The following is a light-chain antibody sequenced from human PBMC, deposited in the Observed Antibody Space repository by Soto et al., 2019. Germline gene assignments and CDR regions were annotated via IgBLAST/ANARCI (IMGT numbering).Light chain of an antibody. CDR3: QQYGSSPHT. J-gene: IGKJ2*01. CDR1: QSVSSSY. V-gene: IGKV3-20*01. Sequence: EIVLTQSPGTLSLSPGERATLSCRASQSVSSSYLAWYQHKPGQAPRLLIYGASSRATSIPDRFSGSGSGTDFTVTISRLEPEDFAVYYCQQYGSSPHTFGQGTKLEIK. CDR2: GAS.